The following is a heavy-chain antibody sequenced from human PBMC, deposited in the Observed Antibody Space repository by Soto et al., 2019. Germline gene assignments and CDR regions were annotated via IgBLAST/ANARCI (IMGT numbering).Heavy chain of an antibody. CDR2: IYYSGST. J-gene: IGHJ4*02. CDR1: GGSISSYY. CDR3: ARAQGAESGFGEN. Sequence: SETLSLTCTVSGGSISSYYWSWIRQPPGKGLEWIGYIYYSGSTNYNPSLKSRVTISVDTSKNQFSLKLSSVTAADTAVYYCARAQGAESGFGENWGQGTLVNVSS. V-gene: IGHV4-59*01. D-gene: IGHD3-10*01.